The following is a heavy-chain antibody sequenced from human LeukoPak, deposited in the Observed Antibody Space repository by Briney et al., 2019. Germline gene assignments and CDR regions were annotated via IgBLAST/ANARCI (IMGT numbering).Heavy chain of an antibody. J-gene: IGHJ4*02. Sequence: SETLSLTCAVYGGSFSGYYWSWIRQPPGKGLEWIGEINHGGSTNYNPSLKSLVTISVDPSKHQHSLKLRSVPHADTAVYYCARSKGSHPVRGGPFHLWGQGTLVSVPS. CDR1: GGSFSGYY. V-gene: IGHV4-34*01. D-gene: IGHD1-26*01. CDR2: INHGGST. CDR3: ARSKGSHPVRGGPFHL.